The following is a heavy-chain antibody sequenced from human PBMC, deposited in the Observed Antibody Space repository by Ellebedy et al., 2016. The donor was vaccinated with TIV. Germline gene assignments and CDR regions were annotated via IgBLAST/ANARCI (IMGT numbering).Heavy chain of an antibody. Sequence: GESLKISCAASGFTFSSQSMNSVRQAPGKGLEWISYIAPSSDTLHYADSVKGRFTVSRDNARSSLYLQISSLRDEDTAVYYCARDWGGYGDAFYWGQGTLVTVSS. D-gene: IGHD4-17*01. CDR1: GFTFSSQS. CDR3: ARDWGGYGDAFY. J-gene: IGHJ4*02. CDR2: IAPSSDTL. V-gene: IGHV3-48*02.